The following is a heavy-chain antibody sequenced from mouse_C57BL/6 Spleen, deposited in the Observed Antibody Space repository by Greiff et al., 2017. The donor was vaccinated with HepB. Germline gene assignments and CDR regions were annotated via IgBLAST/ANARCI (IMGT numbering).Heavy chain of an antibody. CDR3: ARDKDDYDKDYFDY. J-gene: IGHJ2*01. D-gene: IGHD2-4*01. V-gene: IGHV5-4*01. CDR2: ISDGGSYT. Sequence: VQLKESGGGLVKPGGSLKLSCAASGFTFSSYAMSWVRQTPEKRLEWVATISDGGSYTYYPDNVKGRFTISRDNAKNNLYLQMSHLKSEDTAMYYCARDKDDYDKDYFDYWGQGTTLTVSS. CDR1: GFTFSSYA.